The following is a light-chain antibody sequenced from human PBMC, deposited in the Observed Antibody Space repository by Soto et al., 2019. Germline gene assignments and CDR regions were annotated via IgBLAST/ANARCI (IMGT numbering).Light chain of an antibody. Sequence: DIQITQSPSTLSGSVGDSVTITFRASQTISSWLAWYQQKPGKAPKLLIYKASTLKSGVPSRFSGSGSGTEFTLTISSLQPDDFATYYCQHYNSYSEAFGQGTKVDI. V-gene: IGKV1-5*03. CDR3: QHYNSYSEA. CDR1: QTISSW. CDR2: KAS. J-gene: IGKJ1*01.